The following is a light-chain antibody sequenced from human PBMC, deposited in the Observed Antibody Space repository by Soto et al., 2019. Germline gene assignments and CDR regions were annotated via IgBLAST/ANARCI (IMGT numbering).Light chain of an antibody. CDR3: NSYAGTSYV. J-gene: IGLJ1*01. Sequence: QSALTQPASVSGTPGQSITISCTGTSSDVGAYNYVSWYQQYPGKAPKLIIYDVSNRHSGVSCRFSGSKSGNTASLTISELQAEDEADYYCNSYAGTSYVFGTGTKVTGL. CDR1: SSDVGAYNY. CDR2: DVS. V-gene: IGLV2-14*01.